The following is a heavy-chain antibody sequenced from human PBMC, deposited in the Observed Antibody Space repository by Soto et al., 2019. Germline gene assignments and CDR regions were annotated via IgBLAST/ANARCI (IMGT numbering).Heavy chain of an antibody. CDR2: ISAYNGNT. CDR3: ARGGYCSSTSCYTHRYYYYGMDV. J-gene: IGHJ6*02. V-gene: IGHV1-18*01. D-gene: IGHD2-2*02. Sequence: QVQLVQSGAEVKKPGASVKVSCKASSYTFTSYGISWVRQAPGQGLEWMGWISAYNGNTNYAQKFQGRVTMTTDTSSSTAYMELRSLRSDDTAVYYCARGGYCSSTSCYTHRYYYYGMDVWGQGTTVTVSS. CDR1: SYTFTSYG.